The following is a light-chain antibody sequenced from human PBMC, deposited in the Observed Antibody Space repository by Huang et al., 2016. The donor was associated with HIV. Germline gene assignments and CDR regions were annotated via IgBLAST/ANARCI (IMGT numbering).Light chain of an antibody. CDR1: QSNSRY. J-gene: IGKJ1*01. CDR2: ASS. CDR3: QQGYSTPT. V-gene: IGKV1-39*01. Sequence: DIQMTQSPSSLSASVGDRVTITCRASQSNSRYLNWYQHKPGKAPELLIYASSSLQSVVPSRFSGSGSGTDFSLTISGLQPEDYATYYCQQGYSTPTFGQGTKVEMK.